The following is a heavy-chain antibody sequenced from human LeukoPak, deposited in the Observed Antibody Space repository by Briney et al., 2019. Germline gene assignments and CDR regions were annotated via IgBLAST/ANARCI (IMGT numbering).Heavy chain of an antibody. J-gene: IGHJ4*02. CDR2: INPSGGST. CDR3: ARGCSSTSCYLHIGGY. Sequence: GASVKVSCKASGYTFTSYYMHWVRQAPGQGLEWMGIINPSGGSTSYAQKFQGRVTMTRDTSTSTVYMVLSSLRSEDTAVYYCARGCSSTSCYLHIGGYWGQGTLVTVSS. CDR1: GYTFTSYY. D-gene: IGHD2-2*01. V-gene: IGHV1-46*01.